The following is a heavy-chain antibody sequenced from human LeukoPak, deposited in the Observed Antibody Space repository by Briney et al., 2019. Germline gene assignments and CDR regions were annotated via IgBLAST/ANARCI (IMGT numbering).Heavy chain of an antibody. J-gene: IGHJ5*02. D-gene: IGHD2-2*02. V-gene: IGHV3-11*05. Sequence: PGGSLRLSCAASGFTFSDYYMSWIRQAPGKGLEWVSYITTTSTYTDYADSVKGRFTISRDNAKNSLYLQMDSLRPEDTAVYYCARDWYCSSSICYTDRNWFDPWGQGTLVTVSS. CDR3: ARDWYCSSSICYTDRNWFDP. CDR1: GFTFSDYY. CDR2: ITTTSTYT.